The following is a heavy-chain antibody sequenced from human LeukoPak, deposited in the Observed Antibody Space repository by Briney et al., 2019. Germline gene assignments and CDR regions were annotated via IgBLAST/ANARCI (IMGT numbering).Heavy chain of an antibody. CDR3: AKAPLVYSRGGYYFHY. CDR2: IRGSGDNT. Sequence: GGSLRLSCAASGFTFINYAMSWVRQAPGKGLEWVSTIRGSGDNTYYADSVKGRFTISRDNSKNTLYLQMNSLRAEDTAIYYCAKAPLVYSRGGYYFHYWGQGPLVTVPS. D-gene: IGHD6-19*01. V-gene: IGHV3-23*01. J-gene: IGHJ4*02. CDR1: GFTFINYA.